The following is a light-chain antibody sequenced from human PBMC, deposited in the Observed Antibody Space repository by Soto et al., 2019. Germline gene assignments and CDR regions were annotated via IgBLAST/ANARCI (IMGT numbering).Light chain of an antibody. CDR2: AAS. CDR1: QSISSY. V-gene: IGKV1-39*01. Sequence: DIQMTQSPSSQSASVGDRVAITCRASQSISSYLNWYQQKPGKAPKLLIYAASSLQSGVPSRFSGSGSGTDFTLTFSSLQPEDFATYYCQQSYSTPPTFGGGTKVEIK. CDR3: QQSYSTPPT. J-gene: IGKJ4*01.